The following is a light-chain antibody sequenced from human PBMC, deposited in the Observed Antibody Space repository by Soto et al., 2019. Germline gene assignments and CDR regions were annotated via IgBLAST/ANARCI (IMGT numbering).Light chain of an antibody. CDR2: GAS. Sequence: EIVMTKSPATLSVSPGEGATLSCRASQSVSSNLAWYQQRPGQAPRLLIYGASTRAAGIPARFSGSGSGTEFALTISSLQSEDFAVYYCQHYNNRPLTFGGGTMVEIK. V-gene: IGKV3-15*01. CDR3: QHYNNRPLT. CDR1: QSVSSN. J-gene: IGKJ4*01.